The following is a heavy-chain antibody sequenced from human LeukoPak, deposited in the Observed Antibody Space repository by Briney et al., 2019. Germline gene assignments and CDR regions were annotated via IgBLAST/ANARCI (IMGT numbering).Heavy chain of an antibody. CDR1: GYTLTEVA. Sequence: ASVKVSCKVSGYTLTEVAMHWVRQAPGKGLEWMGGLDPKDGETVYARKFRGRVTMTEDTSTDTAYMELSSLSSEDTAVYYCATCLPPDGIVGATVDWFDPWGQGTLVTVSS. CDR2: LDPKDGET. D-gene: IGHD1-26*01. CDR3: ATCLPPDGIVGATVDWFDP. V-gene: IGHV1-24*01. J-gene: IGHJ5*02.